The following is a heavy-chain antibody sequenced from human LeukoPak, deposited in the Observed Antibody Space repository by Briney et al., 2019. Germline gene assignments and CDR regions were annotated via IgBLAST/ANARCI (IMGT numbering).Heavy chain of an antibody. Sequence: SETLSLTCTVSGGSISSYYWSWIRQPPGKGLEWIGYIYTSGSTNYNPSLKSRVTISVDTSKNQFSLKLSSVTAADTAVYYCARIDYYDSSGYYYWGQGTLVTVSS. CDR2: IYTSGST. V-gene: IGHV4-4*09. J-gene: IGHJ4*02. CDR1: GGSISSYY. CDR3: ARIDYYDSSGYYY. D-gene: IGHD3-22*01.